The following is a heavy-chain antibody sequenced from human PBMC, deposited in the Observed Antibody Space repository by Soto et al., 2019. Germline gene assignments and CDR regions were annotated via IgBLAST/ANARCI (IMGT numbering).Heavy chain of an antibody. V-gene: IGHV1-69*13. Sequence: SVKVSCKASGGTLSSYAISWVRQAPGQGLEWMGGIIPIFGTANYAQKFQGRVTITAVESTSTAYMELSSLRSEDTAVYYCARVGGISSYGMDVWGQGTTVTVSS. CDR3: ARVGGISSYGMDV. CDR1: GGTLSSYA. CDR2: IIPIFGTA. J-gene: IGHJ6*02. D-gene: IGHD6-25*01.